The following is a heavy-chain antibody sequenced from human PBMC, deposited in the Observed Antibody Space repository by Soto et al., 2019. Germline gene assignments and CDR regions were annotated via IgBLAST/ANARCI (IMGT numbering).Heavy chain of an antibody. CDR2: IIPIFGTA. J-gene: IGHJ4*02. CDR3: AVSEAYCSGGSCVDY. D-gene: IGHD2-15*01. V-gene: IGHV1-69*13. CDR1: GGTFSSYS. Sequence: SVQVSCKASGGTFSSYSISWVRQAPGQGLEWMGGIIPIFGTANYAQKFQGRVTITADESTSTAYMELSSLRSEDTAVYYCAVSEAYCSGGSCVDYWGQGTLVTVSS.